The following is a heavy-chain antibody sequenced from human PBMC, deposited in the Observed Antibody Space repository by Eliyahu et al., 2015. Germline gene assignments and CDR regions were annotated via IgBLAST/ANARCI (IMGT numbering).Heavy chain of an antibody. D-gene: IGHD2-8*01. V-gene: IGHV4-34*02. Sequence: QVQIQQWGAGLLKPSETLALTCAVFGGSLDGYYWSWVREPPGKGLEWIGEISHSGNTNYNPSLKSRITVSIDTSKNQFSLKLSSVTAADSGIYYCARGVSDIYWGQGILVTVSS. CDR1: GGSLDGYY. J-gene: IGHJ4*02. CDR3: ARGVSDIY. CDR2: ISHSGNT.